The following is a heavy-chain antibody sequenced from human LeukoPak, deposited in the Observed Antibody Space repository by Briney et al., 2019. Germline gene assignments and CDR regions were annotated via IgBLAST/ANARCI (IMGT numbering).Heavy chain of an antibody. CDR3: ARGSGRFDY. CDR2: IYYSGST. V-gene: IGHV4-38-2*01. D-gene: IGHD2-15*01. CDR1: GLTFSDYY. Sequence: PGGSLRLSCAASGLTFSDYYMSWIRQPPGKGLEWIASIYYSGSTSYSPSLKSRVTISVDTSKNQFSLKLSSVTAADTAVYYCARGSGRFDYWGQGTLVTVSS. J-gene: IGHJ4*02.